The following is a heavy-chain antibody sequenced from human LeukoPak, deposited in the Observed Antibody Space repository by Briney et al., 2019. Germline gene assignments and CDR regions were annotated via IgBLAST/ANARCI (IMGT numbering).Heavy chain of an antibody. CDR2: IYHSGTT. CDR1: GGSISSSSFY. CDR3: AEPTDNISRYGHYYYYMDV. D-gene: IGHD6-13*01. Sequence: SETLSLTCSVSGGSISSSSFYWGWIRQPPGKGLEWIGSIYHSGTTYYNPSLKGRVTISVDTSRNQFSLSVSSVTAADTAVYYCAEPTDNISRYGHYYYYMDVWGRGTTVTVSS. J-gene: IGHJ6*03. V-gene: IGHV4-39*01.